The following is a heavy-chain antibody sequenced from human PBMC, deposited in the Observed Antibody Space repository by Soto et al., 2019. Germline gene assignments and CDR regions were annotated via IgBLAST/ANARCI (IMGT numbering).Heavy chain of an antibody. D-gene: IGHD3-3*01. J-gene: IGHJ5*02. Sequence: GGSLRLSCAASGFTFNSYAMHWVRQAPGKGLEWVAVISYDGSNKYYADSVKGRFTIPRDKSKNTLYLQMTSLRAEDTAVYYCARAITIFGVVIQYGNWFDPWGQGTLVTVSS. V-gene: IGHV3-30-3*01. CDR3: ARAITIFGVVIQYGNWFDP. CDR1: GFTFNSYA. CDR2: ISYDGSNK.